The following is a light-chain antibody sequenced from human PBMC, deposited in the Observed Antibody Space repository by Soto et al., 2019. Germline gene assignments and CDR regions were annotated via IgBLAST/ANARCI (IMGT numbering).Light chain of an antibody. CDR1: QSVSSY. CDR2: DAS. Sequence: EIVLTQSPATLSLSPGERATLSSRAGQSVSSYLAWYQQKPGQAPRLLIYDASNRATGIPARFSGSGSGTDFTLTISSLEPEDFAVYYCQQRSNWPPTFGQGTRLEIK. V-gene: IGKV3-11*01. CDR3: QQRSNWPPT. J-gene: IGKJ5*01.